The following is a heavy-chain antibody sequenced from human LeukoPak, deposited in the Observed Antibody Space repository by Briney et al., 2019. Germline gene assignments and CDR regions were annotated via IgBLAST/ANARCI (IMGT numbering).Heavy chain of an antibody. CDR1: GFTFSSYA. D-gene: IGHD3-3*01. CDR3: AKDRAIFGVVINDWFDP. J-gene: IGHJ5*02. Sequence: PGGSLRLSCAASGFTFSSYAMSWVRQAPGKGLEWVSAISGSGGSTYYADSVKGRFTISRDNSKNTLYLQMNSLRAEDTAVYYCAKDRAIFGVVINDWFDPWGRGTLVTVSS. CDR2: ISGSGGST. V-gene: IGHV3-23*01.